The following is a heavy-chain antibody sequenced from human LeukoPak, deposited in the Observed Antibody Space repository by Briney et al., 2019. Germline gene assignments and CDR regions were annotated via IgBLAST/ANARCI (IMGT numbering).Heavy chain of an antibody. D-gene: IGHD3-22*01. J-gene: IGHJ4*02. CDR3: AKDPFYDSSGYRYFDY. CDR1: GFTFSSYG. V-gene: IGHV3-23*01. CDR2: ISGSGGST. Sequence: GGSLGLSCAASGFTFSSYGMSWVRQAPGKGLEWVSAISGSGGSTYYADSVKGRFTISRDNSKNTLYLQMNSLRAEDTAVYYCAKDPFYDSSGYRYFDYWGQGTLVTVSS.